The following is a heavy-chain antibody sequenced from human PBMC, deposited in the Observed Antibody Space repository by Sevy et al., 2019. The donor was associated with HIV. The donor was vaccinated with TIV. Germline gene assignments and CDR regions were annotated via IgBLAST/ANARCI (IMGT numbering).Heavy chain of an antibody. D-gene: IGHD3-22*01. CDR3: AKLPDYYDCSGLKGYAFDI. Sequence: GGSLRLSCAASGFTFDDYAMHWVRQAPGKGLEWVSGISWNSGSIGYADSVKGRFTISRDNAKNSLYLQMNSLRAEDTALYYCAKLPDYYDCSGLKGYAFDIWGQGTMVTVSS. CDR2: ISWNSGSI. J-gene: IGHJ3*02. V-gene: IGHV3-9*01. CDR1: GFTFDDYA.